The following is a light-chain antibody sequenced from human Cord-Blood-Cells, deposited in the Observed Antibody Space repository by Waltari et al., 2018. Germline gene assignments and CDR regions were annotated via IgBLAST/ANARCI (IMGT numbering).Light chain of an antibody. CDR1: QSVSSN. J-gene: IGKJ3*01. Sequence: EIVMTQSPATLSVSPGERATLSCMASQSVSSNLAWSQQKPGQDPRLLIYGASTRANGIPARFSGSGSGTEFTLTISSLQSEDLAVYYCQQYNNWPLTFGPGTKVDIK. V-gene: IGKV3-15*01. CDR3: QQYNNWPLT. CDR2: GAS.